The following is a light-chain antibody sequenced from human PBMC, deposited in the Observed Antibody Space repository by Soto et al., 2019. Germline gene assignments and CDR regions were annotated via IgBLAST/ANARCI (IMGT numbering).Light chain of an antibody. CDR3: QQYHKWPLT. Sequence: ELVMPPSPATLSVSPGGSVTLSCRARPRVRRNLAWYQQKPGQAHRLLIYGASTRATGIPARFSGSGSGTEFTLTISRLQSEDFAVYYCQQYHKWPLTFGRGTKVDIK. CDR2: GAS. CDR1: PRVRRN. V-gene: IGKV3-15*01. J-gene: IGKJ4*02.